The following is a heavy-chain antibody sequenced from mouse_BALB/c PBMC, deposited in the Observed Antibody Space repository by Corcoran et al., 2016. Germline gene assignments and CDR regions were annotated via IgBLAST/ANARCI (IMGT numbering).Heavy chain of an antibody. CDR1: GYSFTGYT. Sequence: EVQLQQSGPELVKPGASMKISCKASGYSFTGYTMNWVKQSHGKNLEWIGLINPYNGGTSYNQKFKGKATLTVDKSSSTAYMELLSLTSEDSAVYYWASPKEFMTTAWFAYWGQGTLVTVPA. V-gene: IGHV1-18*01. J-gene: IGHJ3*01. D-gene: IGHD1-2*01. CDR2: INPYNGGT. CDR3: ASPKEFMTTAWFAY.